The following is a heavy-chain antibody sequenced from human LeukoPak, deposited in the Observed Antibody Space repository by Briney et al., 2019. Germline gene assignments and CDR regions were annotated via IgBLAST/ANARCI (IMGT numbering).Heavy chain of an antibody. CDR1: GLTFSIYG. D-gene: IGHD2-8*02. Sequence: PGGSLRLSCAASGLTFSIYGMHWVRQAPGKGLEWVSVISYGGSKKYSADSVKGRFTISRDNTKNTLYMQMNSLRAEDTAVYYCAKKRDGGVSEPPDYWGQGTLVTVSS. CDR2: ISYGGSKK. CDR3: AKKRDGGVSEPPDY. V-gene: IGHV3-30*18. J-gene: IGHJ4*02.